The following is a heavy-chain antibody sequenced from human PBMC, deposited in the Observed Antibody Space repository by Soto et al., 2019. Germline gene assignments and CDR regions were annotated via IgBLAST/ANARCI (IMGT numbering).Heavy chain of an antibody. D-gene: IGHD6-13*01. CDR1: GDSVSSISVA. CDR3: AREGIPNSHHMDV. V-gene: IGHV6-1*01. J-gene: IGHJ6*03. Sequence: PSPTLSLTCAISGDSVSSISVAWSWIRQSPSRGLEWLGRTCYRSKWYNDYAISVKSRIIINPDTSKNQFSLQLNSVTPEDTGVYYCAREGIPNSHHMDVWAKGTTVTVSS. CDR2: TCYRSKWYN.